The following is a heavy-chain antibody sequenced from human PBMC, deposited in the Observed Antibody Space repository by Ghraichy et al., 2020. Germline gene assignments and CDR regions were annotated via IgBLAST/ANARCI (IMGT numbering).Heavy chain of an antibody. CDR2: INHSGST. J-gene: IGHJ6*02. V-gene: IGHV4-34*01. CDR1: GGSFSGYY. CDR3: ARTIAAHYYYYGMDV. D-gene: IGHD6-6*01. Sequence: SQTLSLTCAVYGGSFSGYYWSWIRQPPGKGLEWIGEINHSGSTNYNPSLKSRVTISVDTSKNQFSLKLSSVTAADTAVYYCARTIAAHYYYYGMDVWGQGTTVTVSS.